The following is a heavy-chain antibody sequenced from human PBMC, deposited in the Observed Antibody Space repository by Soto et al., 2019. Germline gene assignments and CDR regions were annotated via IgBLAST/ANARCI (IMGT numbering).Heavy chain of an antibody. CDR3: ARDWGSQALSGGMDV. J-gene: IGHJ6*02. CDR1: GFTFSSYG. Sequence: QVQLVESGGGVVQPGRSLRLSCAASGFTFSSYGMHWVRQAPGKGLEWVAVIWYDGSNKYYADSVKGRFTISRDNSKNTLYLQMNSLRAEDTAVYYCARDWGSQALSGGMDVWGQGTTVTVSS. D-gene: IGHD3-16*01. CDR2: IWYDGSNK. V-gene: IGHV3-33*01.